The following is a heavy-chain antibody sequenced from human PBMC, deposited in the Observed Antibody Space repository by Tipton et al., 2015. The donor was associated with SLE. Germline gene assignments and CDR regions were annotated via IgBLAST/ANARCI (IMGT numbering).Heavy chain of an antibody. V-gene: IGHV3-23*03. Sequence: GSLRLSCAASGFTFSSYAMSWVRQAPGKGLEWVSVIYSSGSRTYYADSVKGRFSTSRDDSKNTVYLQMNSLRAGDTAVYFCAKESGDRPWDMDYYYFMDVWGRGTTVTVSS. CDR3: AKESGDRPWDMDYYYFMDV. D-gene: IGHD2-15*01. J-gene: IGHJ6*03. CDR2: IYSSGSRT. CDR1: GFTFSSYA.